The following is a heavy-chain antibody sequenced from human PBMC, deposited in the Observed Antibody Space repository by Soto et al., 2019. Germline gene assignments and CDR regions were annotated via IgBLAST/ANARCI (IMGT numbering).Heavy chain of an antibody. CDR2: FDPEDGET. Sequence: ASVKVSCKVSGYTLTELSMHWVRQAPGKGLEWMGGFDPEDGETIYAQKFQGRVTMTEDTSTDTAYMELSSLRSEDTAVYYCATKSLRLAIFGVVTAFYYGMDVWGQGTTVTVS. V-gene: IGHV1-24*01. D-gene: IGHD3-3*01. CDR3: ATKSLRLAIFGVVTAFYYGMDV. J-gene: IGHJ6*02. CDR1: GYTLTELS.